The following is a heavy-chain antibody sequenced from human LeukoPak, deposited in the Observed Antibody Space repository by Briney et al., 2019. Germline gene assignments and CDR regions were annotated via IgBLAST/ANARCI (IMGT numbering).Heavy chain of an antibody. D-gene: IGHD2-21*02. Sequence: GALRLSCEASGFTFRSYWMYWVRQAPGKGLVWVSRINSEGSSTSYADSVKGRFTISRDNAKNTLYLYMNSLRADDTAVYYCVLANCGGDCSHWGQGTLVTVSS. J-gene: IGHJ4*02. CDR2: INSEGSST. CDR1: GFTFRSYW. CDR3: VLANCGGDCSH. V-gene: IGHV3-74*01.